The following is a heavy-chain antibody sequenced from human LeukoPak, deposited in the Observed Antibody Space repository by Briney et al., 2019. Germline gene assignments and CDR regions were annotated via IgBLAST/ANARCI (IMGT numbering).Heavy chain of an antibody. V-gene: IGHV3-48*04. CDR3: ARDWRTQVLHPYYFEY. CDR1: GFTFSSYS. J-gene: IGHJ4*02. CDR2: IRSSGSTI. Sequence: GGSLRLSCAASGFTFSSYSMNWVRQAPGKGLEWVSYIRSSGSTIYYADSVKDRFTISRDNARNSLYLQMNSLRAEDTAVYYCARDWRTQVLHPYYFEYWGQGVLVTVSS. D-gene: IGHD3-16*01.